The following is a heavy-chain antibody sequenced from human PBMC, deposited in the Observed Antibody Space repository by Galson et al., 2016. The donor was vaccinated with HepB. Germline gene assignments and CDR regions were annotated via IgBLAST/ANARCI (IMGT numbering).Heavy chain of an antibody. Sequence: SLRLSCAASGFTFSSYAMPWVRQAPGKGLEWVSLSSDSGSTTHYADSVKDRFTISRDNPKNTLYLQMNSLRAEDTAAYYCAKMGTRVITTYYFDYWGQGTLVTVSS. J-gene: IGHJ4*02. V-gene: IGHV3-23*01. CDR2: SSDSGSTT. D-gene: IGHD3-16*01. CDR1: GFTFSSYA. CDR3: AKMGTRVITTYYFDY.